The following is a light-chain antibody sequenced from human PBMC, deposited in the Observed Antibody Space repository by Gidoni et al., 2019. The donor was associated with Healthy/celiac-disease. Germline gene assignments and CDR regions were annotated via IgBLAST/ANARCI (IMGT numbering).Light chain of an antibody. CDR3: CSYAGSSTPVV. CDR1: SSDVGSYYL. J-gene: IGLJ2*01. CDR2: EGS. Sequence: QSAPTPPAPVSGSPGQAITISCTGTSSDVGSYYLVSWYQPDPGKAPKLMIYEGSKRPSGVSTRFSGSKSGNTASLTISGLQAEDEADYYCCSYAGSSTPVVFGGGTKLXV. V-gene: IGLV2-23*01.